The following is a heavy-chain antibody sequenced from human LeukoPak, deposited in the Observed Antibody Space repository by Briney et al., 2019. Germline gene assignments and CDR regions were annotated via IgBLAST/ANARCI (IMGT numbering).Heavy chain of an antibody. J-gene: IGHJ6*04. CDR3: TRPLYCSSTSCPWDV. CDR1: GFTFGDYA. Sequence: GGSLRLSCTASGFTFGDYAMSWVRQAPGKGLEWVGFIRSKAYGGTTEYAASVKGRFTISRDDSKSIAYLQMNSLKTEDTAVYYCTRPLYCSSTSCPWDVWGKGTTVTVSS. D-gene: IGHD2-2*01. V-gene: IGHV3-49*04. CDR2: IRSKAYGGTT.